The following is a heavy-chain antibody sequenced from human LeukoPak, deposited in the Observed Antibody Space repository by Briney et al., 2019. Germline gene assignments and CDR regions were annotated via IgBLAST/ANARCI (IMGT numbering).Heavy chain of an antibody. CDR3: ARGPGGYYLHYYGMDV. CDR1: GGSISSGGYY. Sequence: SETLSLTCTVSGGSISSGGYYWSWIRQHPGKGLEWIGYIYYSGSTYYNPSLKSRVTISVDTSKNQFSLKLSSVTAADTAEYYCARGPGGYYLHYYGMDVWGQGTTVTVSS. CDR2: IYYSGST. V-gene: IGHV4-31*03. J-gene: IGHJ6*02. D-gene: IGHD3-10*01.